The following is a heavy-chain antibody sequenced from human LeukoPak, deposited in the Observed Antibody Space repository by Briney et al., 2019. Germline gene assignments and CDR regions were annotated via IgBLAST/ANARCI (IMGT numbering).Heavy chain of an antibody. CDR1: GGSISSYY. CDR2: IYYSGST. V-gene: IGHV4-59*01. D-gene: IGHD3-22*01. Sequence: SETLSLTCTVSGGSISSYYWSWIRQPPGKGLEWIGYIYYSGSTNYSPSLKSRVTISVDTSKNQFSLKLSSVTAADTAVYYCARVPYDSSGYYPHYYYYGMDVWGQGTTVTVSS. J-gene: IGHJ6*02. CDR3: ARVPYDSSGYYPHYYYYGMDV.